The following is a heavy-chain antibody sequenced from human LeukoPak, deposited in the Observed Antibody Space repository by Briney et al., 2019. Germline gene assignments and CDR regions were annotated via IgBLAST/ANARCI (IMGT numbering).Heavy chain of an antibody. Sequence: PSETLSLTCAVSGGSISSGGYSWSWIRQPPGKGLEWIGYIYHSGSTYYNPSLKSRVTISVDTSKNQFSLKVTSVTAADTAVYYCARGVGATHFDYWGQGTLVTVSS. J-gene: IGHJ4*02. CDR2: IYHSGST. V-gene: IGHV4-30-2*01. CDR3: ARGVGATHFDY. CDR1: GGSISSGGYS. D-gene: IGHD1-26*01.